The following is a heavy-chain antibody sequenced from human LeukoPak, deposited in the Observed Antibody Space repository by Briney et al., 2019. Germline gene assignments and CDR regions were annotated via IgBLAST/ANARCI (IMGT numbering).Heavy chain of an antibody. Sequence: GESLRLSCAASGFTFSNYWMHWVRQAPGKGLEWVSRINSDETSTNYADSVKGRFTISRDNAKNTLYPQMNSLRAEDTAVYYCASRRSTSFDYWGQGTLVTVSS. V-gene: IGHV3-74*01. J-gene: IGHJ4*02. D-gene: IGHD5/OR15-5a*01. CDR2: INSDETST. CDR1: GFTFSNYW. CDR3: ASRRSTSFDY.